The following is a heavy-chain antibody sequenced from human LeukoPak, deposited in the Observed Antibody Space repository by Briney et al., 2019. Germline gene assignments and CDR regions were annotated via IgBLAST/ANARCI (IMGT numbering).Heavy chain of an antibody. V-gene: IGHV4-34*01. D-gene: IGHD2-15*01. CDR3: ARGRCSGGSCHGRYYYYMDV. J-gene: IGHJ6*03. Sequence: SETLSLTCAVYGGSFSGYYWSWIRQPPGKGLEWIGEINHSGSTNYNPSLKSRVTISVDTSKNQFSLKLSSVTAADTAVYYCARGRCSGGSCHGRYYYYMDVWGKGTTVTVSS. CDR1: GGSFSGYY. CDR2: INHSGST.